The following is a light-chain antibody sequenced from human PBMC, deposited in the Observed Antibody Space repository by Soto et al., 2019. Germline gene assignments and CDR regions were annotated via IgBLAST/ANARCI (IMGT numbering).Light chain of an antibody. CDR2: GAS. Sequence: EIGMTQSPATLSVSPGERATLSCRASESVSSNLAWYQQKPGQAPRLLIYGASTRATGIPARFSGSGSGTEFTLTISSLQSEDVALYYCQQYHNWLTFGGGTKVEIK. J-gene: IGKJ4*01. CDR3: QQYHNWLT. CDR1: ESVSSN. V-gene: IGKV3-15*01.